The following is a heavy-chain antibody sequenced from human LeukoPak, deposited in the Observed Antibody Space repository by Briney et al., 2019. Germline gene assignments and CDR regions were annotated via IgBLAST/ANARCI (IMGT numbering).Heavy chain of an antibody. CDR2: IYPGDSDT. J-gene: IGHJ4*02. V-gene: IGHV5-51*01. CDR3: ARRPDYYDSSRYHFDC. D-gene: IGHD3-22*01. CDR1: GYIFTNYW. Sequence: GESLKISCKASGYIFTNYWIAWVRQMPGKGLEWMGSIYPGDSDTRYSPSFQGQVTISADRSISTAYLQWSSLKASDTAMYYCARRPDYYDSSRYHFDCWGQGTLVAVSS.